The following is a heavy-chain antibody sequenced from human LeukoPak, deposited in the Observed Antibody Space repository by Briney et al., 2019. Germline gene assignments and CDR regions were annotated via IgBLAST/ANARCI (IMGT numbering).Heavy chain of an antibody. CDR2: ISSRSATI. J-gene: IGHJ6*03. Sequence: PGGSLRLSCAASGFTFSSYGMHWVRQAPGKGLEWVSYISSRSATIYYADSVKGRFTISRDNAKNSLYLQMNSLRAEDTAVYYCARGPILWNYYYYYMDVWGKGTTVTVSS. D-gene: IGHD2/OR15-2a*01. CDR3: ARGPILWNYYYYYMDV. V-gene: IGHV3-48*01. CDR1: GFTFSSYG.